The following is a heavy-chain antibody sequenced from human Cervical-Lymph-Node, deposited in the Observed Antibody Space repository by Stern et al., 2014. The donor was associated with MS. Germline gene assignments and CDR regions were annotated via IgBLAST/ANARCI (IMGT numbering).Heavy chain of an antibody. CDR2: IWYDGSNP. CDR1: GFSFSRYA. V-gene: IGHV3-33*01. CDR3: ASAYSSSHYYFDY. Sequence: VQLVESGGGVVQPGRSLRLSCAASGFSFSRYAMHWVRQAPGQGLEWVALIWYDGSNPYYAHSVTGRVTISRDNFTNTLYLQMNSLRAEDTAVYYCASAYSSSHYYFDYWGQGTLVTVSS. D-gene: IGHD6-13*01. J-gene: IGHJ4*02.